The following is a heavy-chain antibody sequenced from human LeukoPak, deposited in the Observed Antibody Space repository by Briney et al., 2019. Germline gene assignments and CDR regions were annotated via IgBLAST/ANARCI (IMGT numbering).Heavy chain of an antibody. CDR1: GFTFSSYG. D-gene: IGHD3-22*01. J-gene: IGHJ4*02. V-gene: IGHV3-30*02. CDR3: APSPPDYNDRSGYYNY. CDR2: IRYDGSNK. Sequence: PGGSLRLSCAASGFTFSSYGMHWVRQAPGKGLEWVAFIRYDGSNKYYADSVKGRFTISRDNSKNTLYLQMNSLRAEDTAVYYCAPSPPDYNDRSGYYNYWGQGTLVTVSS.